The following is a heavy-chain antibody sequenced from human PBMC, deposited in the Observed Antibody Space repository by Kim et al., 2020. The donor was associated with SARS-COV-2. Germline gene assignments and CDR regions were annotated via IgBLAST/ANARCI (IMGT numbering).Heavy chain of an antibody. V-gene: IGHV4-34*01. J-gene: IGHJ4*02. CDR3: ARGGYSYGSFDY. D-gene: IGHD5-18*01. Sequence: NSYPALNVRVTISVDPSKIQFSLKLSSVTAADTAVYYCARGGYSYGSFDYWGQGTLGTVSS.